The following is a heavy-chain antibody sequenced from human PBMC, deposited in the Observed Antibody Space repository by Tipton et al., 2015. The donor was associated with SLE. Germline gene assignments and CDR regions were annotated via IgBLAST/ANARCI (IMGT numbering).Heavy chain of an antibody. CDR1: GGSLSDYF. CDR3: AREGLDRYYYYGMDV. V-gene: IGHV4-59*01. J-gene: IGHJ6*02. CDR2: IYYSGST. Sequence: TLSLTCAVYGGSLSDYFWSWIRQPPGEGLEWIGYIYYSGSTNYNPSLKSRVTISVDTSKNQFSLKVRSVTAADTAVYYCAREGLDRYYYYGMDVWGQGTTVTVSS. D-gene: IGHD6-19*01.